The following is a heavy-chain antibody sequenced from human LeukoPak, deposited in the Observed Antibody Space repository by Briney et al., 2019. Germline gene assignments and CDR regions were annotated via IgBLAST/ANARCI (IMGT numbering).Heavy chain of an antibody. CDR2: IEQDGSAK. Sequence: GGSLRLSCAASGFTFSNYWMSWVRQAPGKGLEWVANIEQDGSAKYYVVSVDGRFTVSRDNAENSLYLQMDLLRAEDTAVYYCARADYYGSILDYWGQGSLVTVSS. CDR1: GFTFSNYW. J-gene: IGHJ4*02. CDR3: ARADYYGSILDY. V-gene: IGHV3-7*04. D-gene: IGHD3-10*01.